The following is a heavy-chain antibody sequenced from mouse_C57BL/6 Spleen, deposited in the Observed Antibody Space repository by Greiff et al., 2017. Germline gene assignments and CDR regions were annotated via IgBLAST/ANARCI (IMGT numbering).Heavy chain of an antibody. J-gene: IGHJ1*03. CDR3: AKNSRIYYYGSSYEYFDV. CDR1: GFSLTSYG. D-gene: IGHD1-1*01. V-gene: IGHV2-5*01. Sequence: QVQLQQSGPGLVQPSQSLSITCTVSGFSLTSYGVHWVRQSPGKGLEWLGVIWRGGSTDYNAAFMSRLSITKDNSKSQVFFKMNSLQADDTAIYYCAKNSRIYYYGSSYEYFDVWGTGTTVTVSS. CDR2: IWRGGST.